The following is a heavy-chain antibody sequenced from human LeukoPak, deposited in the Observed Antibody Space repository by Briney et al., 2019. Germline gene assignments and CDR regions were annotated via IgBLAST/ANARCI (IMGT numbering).Heavy chain of an antibody. J-gene: IGHJ5*02. V-gene: IGHV1-18*01. D-gene: IGHD3-3*01. CDR1: GYTFTSYG. CDR3: ARPRAYDDLWSGFNNWFDP. Sequence: GASVTVSCTASGYTFTSYGISWVRQAPGQGLEWMGWISAYNGNTNYAQKLQGRVTMTTDTSTSTAYMELRSLISDDTAVYYCARPRAYDDLWSGFNNWFDPWGQGTLVTVSS. CDR2: ISAYNGNT.